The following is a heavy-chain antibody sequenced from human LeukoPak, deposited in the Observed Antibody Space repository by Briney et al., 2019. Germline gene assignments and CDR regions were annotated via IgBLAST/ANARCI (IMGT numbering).Heavy chain of an antibody. Sequence: PSQTLSLTCTVSGGSISSGGYYWSWIRQHPGKGLEWIGYIYYSGSTYYNPSLKSRVTISVDTSKNQFSLKLSSVTAADTAVYYCAREGVRGVIITSYWGQGTLVTVSS. CDR2: IYYSGST. CDR1: GGSISSGGYY. D-gene: IGHD3-10*01. V-gene: IGHV4-31*03. CDR3: AREGVRGVIITSY. J-gene: IGHJ4*02.